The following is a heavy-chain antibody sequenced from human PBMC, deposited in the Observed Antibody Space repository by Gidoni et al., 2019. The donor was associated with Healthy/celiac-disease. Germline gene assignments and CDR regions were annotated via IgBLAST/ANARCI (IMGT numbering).Heavy chain of an antibody. CDR2: ISSNGGST. V-gene: IGHV3-64D*06. D-gene: IGHD6-19*01. CDR3: VKARIAVAGTRFDY. CDR1: GFPFISHA. Sequence: VQLVESGGGLVQPGGSLGRSCSALGFPFISHAMHWVRQAPGKGLEYVSAISSNGGSTYYADSVKCRFTISRDNSKNTLYLQMSSLRAEDTAVYYCVKARIAVAGTRFDYWGQGTLVTVSS. J-gene: IGHJ4*02.